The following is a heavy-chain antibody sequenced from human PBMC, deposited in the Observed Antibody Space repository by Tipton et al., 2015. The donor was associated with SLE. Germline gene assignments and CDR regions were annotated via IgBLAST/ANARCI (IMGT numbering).Heavy chain of an antibody. CDR2: ISFDGNND. CDR1: GFTFSSYK. CDR3: ARDGSRSSGPDFDY. J-gene: IGHJ4*02. Sequence: RSLRLSCSASGFTFSSYKMNWVRQAPGKGLEWVAVISFDGNNDYYADSVKGRFTISRDDSKKTVYLQMNSLRVEDTAVYYCARDGSRSSGPDFDYWGQGTLVTVSS. D-gene: IGHD3-22*01. V-gene: IGHV3-30-3*01.